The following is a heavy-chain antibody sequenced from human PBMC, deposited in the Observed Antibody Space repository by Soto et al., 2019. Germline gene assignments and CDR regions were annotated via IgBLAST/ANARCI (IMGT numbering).Heavy chain of an antibody. CDR1: GFTFSSYW. J-gene: IGHJ6*03. CDR3: ARDLPYRSSTSCYLPYYYYYYMDV. Sequence: GGSLRLSCAASGFTFSSYWMSWVRQAPGKGLEWVANIKQDGSEKYYVDSVKGRFTISRDNAKNSLYLQMNSLRAEDTAVYYCARDLPYRSSTSCYLPYYYYYYMDVWGKGTTVTVSS. D-gene: IGHD2-2*01. V-gene: IGHV3-7*01. CDR2: IKQDGSEK.